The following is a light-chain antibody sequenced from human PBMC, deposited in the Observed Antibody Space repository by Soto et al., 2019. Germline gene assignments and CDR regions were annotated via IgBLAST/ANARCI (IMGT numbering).Light chain of an antibody. CDR1: QSVSSN. CDR3: QQYNNWLLLT. V-gene: IGKV3-15*01. Sequence: EIVMTQSPATLSVSPGERATLSCRASQSVSSNLAWYQQKPGQAPRLLIYGSSTSATGIPARFSGSGSGTEFTLTISSLQSEDFAVYYCQQYNNWLLLTFGGGTKVEIK. J-gene: IGKJ4*01. CDR2: GSS.